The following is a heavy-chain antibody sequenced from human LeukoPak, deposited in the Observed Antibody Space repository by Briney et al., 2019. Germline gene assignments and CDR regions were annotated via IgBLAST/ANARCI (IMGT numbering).Heavy chain of an antibody. J-gene: IGHJ6*03. CDR3: ARQTGAYYYYMDV. V-gene: IGHV4-39*01. Sequence: SETLSLTCTVSGDSISSGDYYWSWIRQPPGKGLEWIGEINHSGSTNYNPSLKSRVTISVDTSKNQFSLKLSSVTAADTAVYYCARQTGAYYYYMDVWGKGTTVTISS. CDR2: INHSGST. D-gene: IGHD3-10*01. CDR1: GDSISSGDYY.